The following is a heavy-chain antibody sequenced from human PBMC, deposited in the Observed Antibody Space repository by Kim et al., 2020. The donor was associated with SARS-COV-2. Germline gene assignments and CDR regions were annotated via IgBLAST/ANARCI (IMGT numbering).Heavy chain of an antibody. CDR2: IWYDGSIK. Sequence: GGSLRLSCAASGFTFSNYGIHWVRQAPGKGLEWVAVIWYDGSIKYYADSVKGRFTISRDNSKNTLYLQINSLRAEDTAVYYCAKGGDTAMATTRYYFDYWGQGTLVTVPS. V-gene: IGHV3-33*06. J-gene: IGHJ4*02. CDR1: GFTFSNYG. D-gene: IGHD5-18*01. CDR3: AKGGDTAMATTRYYFDY.